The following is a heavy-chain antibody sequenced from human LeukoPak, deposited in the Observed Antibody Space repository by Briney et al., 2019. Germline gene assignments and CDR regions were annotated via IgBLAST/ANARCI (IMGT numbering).Heavy chain of an antibody. J-gene: IGHJ4*02. Sequence: PGGSLRLSCAASGFTFSSYAMHWVRQAPGKGLEYVSAISSNGGSTYYANSVKGRFTIPRDNSKNTLYLQMGSLRAEDMAVYYCARLGSGVLDIDYWGQGTLVTVSS. CDR3: ARLGSGVLDIDY. CDR1: GFTFSSYA. CDR2: ISSNGGST. V-gene: IGHV3-64*01. D-gene: IGHD4/OR15-4a*01.